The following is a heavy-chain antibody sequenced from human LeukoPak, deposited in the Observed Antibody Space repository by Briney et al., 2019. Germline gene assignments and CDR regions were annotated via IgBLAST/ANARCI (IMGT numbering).Heavy chain of an antibody. CDR1: GYSISSGYY. CDR2: IYHSGST. J-gene: IGHJ6*03. CDR3: ARVVVVTAAREAYYYYYYMDV. D-gene: IGHD2-21*02. V-gene: IGHV4-38-2*02. Sequence: SSETLSLTCTVSGYSISSGYYWGWIRQPPGKGLEWIGSIYHSGSTYYNPSLKSRVTISVDTSKNQFSLKLSSVTAADTAVYYCARVVVVTAAREAYYYYYYMDVWGKGTTVTISS.